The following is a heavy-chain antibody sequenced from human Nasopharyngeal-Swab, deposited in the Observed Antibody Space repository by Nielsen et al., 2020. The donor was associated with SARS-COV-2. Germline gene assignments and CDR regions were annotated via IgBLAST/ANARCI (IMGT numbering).Heavy chain of an antibody. CDR1: GFTYDDYS. Sequence: SLKISCAASGFTYDDYSMHWVRLAPGKGLEWVSGITWNSGTGYTDSVKGRFTISRDNVRNSLYLQMNSLRADDTAFYYCTKGRADYSNPSFDNWGQGTLVTVSS. V-gene: IGHV3-9*01. J-gene: IGHJ4*02. CDR2: ITWNSGT. D-gene: IGHD4-11*01. CDR3: TKGRADYSNPSFDN.